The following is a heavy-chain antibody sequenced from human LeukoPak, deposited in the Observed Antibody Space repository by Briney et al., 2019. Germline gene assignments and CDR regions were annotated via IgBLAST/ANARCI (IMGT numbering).Heavy chain of an antibody. CDR1: GFTFSSYG. V-gene: IGHV3-33*01. CDR3: ARGSAALYYFDF. D-gene: IGHD2-2*01. J-gene: IGHJ4*02. Sequence: VGSLRLSCAASGFTFSSYGMHWVCQAPGKGLEWVALIWYDGSDIYYADSVKGRFIISRDNSKNTLYLQMNTLRAEDTAVYYCARGSAALYYFDFWGQGTLVTVSS. CDR2: IWYDGSDI.